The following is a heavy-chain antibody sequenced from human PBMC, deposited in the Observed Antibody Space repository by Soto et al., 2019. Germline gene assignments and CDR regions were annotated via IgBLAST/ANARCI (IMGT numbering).Heavy chain of an antibody. CDR1: GGSFSGYY. CDR3: AVDTAMVTGDGMDV. J-gene: IGHJ6*02. D-gene: IGHD5-18*01. Sequence: SETLSLTCAVYGGSFSGYYWSWIRQPPGKGLKWIGEINHSGSTNYNPSLKSRVTISVDTSKNQFSLKLSSVTAADTAVYYCAVDTAMVTGDGMDVWGQGTTVTVSS. V-gene: IGHV4-34*01. CDR2: INHSGST.